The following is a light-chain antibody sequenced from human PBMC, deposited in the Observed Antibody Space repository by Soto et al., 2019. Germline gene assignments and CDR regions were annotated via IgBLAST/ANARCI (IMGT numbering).Light chain of an antibody. CDR3: GTWDSSLTDGV. V-gene: IGLV1-51*01. J-gene: IGLJ2*01. CDR1: SSNIGGNS. CDR2: DDD. Sequence: QSVMTQPPSVSAAPGQRVTISCSGSSSNIGGNSVSWYQQLPGTAPKLLIYDDDKRPSGIPDRFSGSKSGTSATLGITGLQTGDEADYYCGTWDSSLTDGVFGGGTKLTVL.